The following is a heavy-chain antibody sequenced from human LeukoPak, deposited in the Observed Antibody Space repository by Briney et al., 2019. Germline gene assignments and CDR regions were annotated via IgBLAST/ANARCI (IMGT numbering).Heavy chain of an antibody. CDR2: IIPILGIA. V-gene: IGHV1-69*04. J-gene: IGHJ4*02. D-gene: IGHD3-22*01. CDR1: GGTFSSYA. CDR3: ARSHDSSGALDY. Sequence: SVKVSCKASGGTFSSYAISWVRQAPGQGLEWMGRIIPILGIANYAQKFQGRVTITADKSMSTAYMELSSLRSEDTAVYYCARSHDSSGALDYWGQGTLVTVSS.